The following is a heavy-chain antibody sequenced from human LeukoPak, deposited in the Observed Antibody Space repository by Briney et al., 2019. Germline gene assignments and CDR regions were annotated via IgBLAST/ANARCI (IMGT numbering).Heavy chain of an antibody. CDR3: AKDPTTVTTPSRDDY. V-gene: IGHV3-21*04. J-gene: IGHJ4*02. D-gene: IGHD4-17*01. CDR1: GFTFSSYS. Sequence: PGGSLRLSCAASGFTFSSYSMNWVRQAPGKGLEWVSSISSSSSYIYYADSVKGRFTISRDNSKNTLYLQMNSLRAEDTAVYYCAKDPTTVTTPSRDDYWGQGSLVTVSS. CDR2: ISSSSSYI.